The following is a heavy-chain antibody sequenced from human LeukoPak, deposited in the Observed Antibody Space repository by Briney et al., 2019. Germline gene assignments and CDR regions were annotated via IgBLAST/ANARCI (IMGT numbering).Heavy chain of an antibody. CDR3: TRVRVVWDLDDAFDI. Sequence: GGSLRLSCAASGFTFSSYGMHWVRQAPGKGLEWVANIKQDGSDKYYVDSVKGRFTISRDNAKNSLYLQMNSLRAEDTALYYCTRVRVVWDLDDAFDIWGQGTMVIVSS. J-gene: IGHJ3*02. D-gene: IGHD1-26*01. V-gene: IGHV3-7*03. CDR1: GFTFSSYG. CDR2: IKQDGSDK.